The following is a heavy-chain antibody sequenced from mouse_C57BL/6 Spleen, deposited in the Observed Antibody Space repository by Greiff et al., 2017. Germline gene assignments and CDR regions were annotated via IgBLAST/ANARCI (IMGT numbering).Heavy chain of an antibody. D-gene: IGHD1-1*01. J-gene: IGHJ4*01. Sequence: QVQLQQPGAELVRPGSSVKLSCKASGYTFTSYWMDWVKQRPGQGLEWIGNIYPSDSETHYNQKFKDKATLTVDKSSSTAYMQLSSLTSEYSAVYYCARKLYYYGTTPFYYAMDYWGQGTSVTVSS. CDR1: GYTFTSYW. CDR2: IYPSDSET. V-gene: IGHV1-61*01. CDR3: ARKLYYYGTTPFYYAMDY.